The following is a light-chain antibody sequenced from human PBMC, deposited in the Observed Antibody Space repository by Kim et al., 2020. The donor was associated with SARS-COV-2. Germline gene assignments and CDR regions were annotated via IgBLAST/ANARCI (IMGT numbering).Light chain of an antibody. Sequence: RVTSSCTGNNSSIGAGYVVHWYQQLPGTAPNLLIHGNTNRPSGVPDRFSGSKSHTSASLAITGLQADDEADYYCLSYDSSLSGWVFGGGTKVSVL. J-gene: IGLJ3*02. V-gene: IGLV1-40*01. CDR1: NSSIGAGYV. CDR3: LSYDSSLSGWV. CDR2: GNT.